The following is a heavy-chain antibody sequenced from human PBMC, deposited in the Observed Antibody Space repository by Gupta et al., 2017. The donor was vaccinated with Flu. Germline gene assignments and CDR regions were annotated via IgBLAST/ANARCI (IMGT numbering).Heavy chain of an antibody. V-gene: IGHV3-23*01. CDR1: GFAFRAFG. CDR2: ISGGTT. CDR3: VKDAGYGEYAF. D-gene: IGHD2-21*01. J-gene: IGHJ1*01. Sequence: DVPLLESGGDLAQPGGALRLSCAAFGFAFRAFGMRWVRQAPGKGLEWVSTISGGTTSYADSVKGRFTISRDTSKNTLFLQLNSLRAEDTAIYYCVKDAGYGEYAFWGQGTLVTVSS.